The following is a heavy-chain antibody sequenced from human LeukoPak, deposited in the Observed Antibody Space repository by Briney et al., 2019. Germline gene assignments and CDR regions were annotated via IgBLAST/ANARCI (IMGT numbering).Heavy chain of an antibody. CDR3: ARDDRDIVVVPAAIAFDY. J-gene: IGHJ4*02. CDR1: GYTFTGYY. V-gene: IGHV1-2*06. D-gene: IGHD2-2*02. Sequence: ASVKVSCKASGYTFTGYYMHWVRQAPGQGLEWMGRINPNSGGTNYAQKFQGRVTMTRDTSISTAYMELSSLRSEDTAVYYCARDDRDIVVVPAAIAFDYWGQGTLVTVSS. CDR2: INPNSGGT.